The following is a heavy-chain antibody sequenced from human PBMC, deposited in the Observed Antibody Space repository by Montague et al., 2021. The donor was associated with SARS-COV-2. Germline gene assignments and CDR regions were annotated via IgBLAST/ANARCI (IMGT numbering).Heavy chain of an antibody. CDR2: IDYSGTT. CDR1: SGSIISSGYY. CDR3: ARGMIRGVTTPFDY. V-gene: IGHV4-39*02. Sequence: SETLSLTCSVSSGSIISSGYYWGWIRQPPGKELEWIGNIDYSGTTYYXXXLQSRGTISVDTSKNHLSLRLSSVTAAGTAVYFCARGMIRGVTTPFDYWGQGSQVTVSS. D-gene: IGHD3-10*01. J-gene: IGHJ4*02.